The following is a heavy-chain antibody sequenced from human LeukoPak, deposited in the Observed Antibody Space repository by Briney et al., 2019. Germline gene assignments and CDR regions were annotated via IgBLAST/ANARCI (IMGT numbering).Heavy chain of an antibody. CDR2: IYYSGST. D-gene: IGHD7-27*01. CDR3: ARDLPNTVTGYMDV. V-gene: IGHV4-59*12. J-gene: IGHJ6*03. CDR1: GGSISGYY. Sequence: SETLSLTCTVSGGSISGYYWSWIRQPPGKGLEWIGYIYYSGSTNYNPSLKSRLTISIDTSETQFSLKLTSVTAADTAVYYCARDLPNTVTGYMDVWGKGTTVTVSS.